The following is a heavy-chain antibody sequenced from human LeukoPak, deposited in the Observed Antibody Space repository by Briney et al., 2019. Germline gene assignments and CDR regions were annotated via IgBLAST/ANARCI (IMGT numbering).Heavy chain of an antibody. V-gene: IGHV3-30*18. D-gene: IGHD3-10*01. CDR1: GFTFSSYG. CDR3: AKDLWFGELPYYYYGMDV. CDR2: ISYDGSNK. Sequence: PGGSLRLSCAASGFTFSSYGMHWVRQAPGKGLEWVAVISYDGSNKYYADSVKGRFTISRDNSKNTLYPQMNSLRAEDTAVYYCAKDLWFGELPYYYYGMDVWGQGTTVTVSS. J-gene: IGHJ6*02.